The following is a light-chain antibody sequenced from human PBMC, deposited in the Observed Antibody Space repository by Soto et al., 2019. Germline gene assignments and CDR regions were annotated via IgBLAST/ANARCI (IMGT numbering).Light chain of an antibody. Sequence: QSALTQPASVSGSPGQSITISCTGTSSDVGGYNYVSWYQQHPGKAPKLMIYDVSNRPSGVSNRCSGSKSGNTASLTISGLQDEDEADYYCSSYTSSSTLLYVFGTGTKLTVL. CDR3: SSYTSSSTLLYV. J-gene: IGLJ1*01. V-gene: IGLV2-14*01. CDR2: DVS. CDR1: SSDVGGYNY.